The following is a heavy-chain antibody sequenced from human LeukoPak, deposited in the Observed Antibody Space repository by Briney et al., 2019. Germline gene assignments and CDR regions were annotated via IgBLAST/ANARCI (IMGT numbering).Heavy chain of an antibody. CDR1: GFTFSSYA. V-gene: IGHV3-23*01. J-gene: IGHJ4*02. Sequence: GGSLRLSCAASGFTFSSYAMSWVRQAPGKGLEWVSAISGSGGSTYYADSVKGRFTISRDNSKNTLYLQMNSLRAEDTAVYYCARSIVVVVVATPFDYWGQGTLVTVSS. CDR2: ISGSGGST. CDR3: ARSIVVVVVATPFDY. D-gene: IGHD2-15*01.